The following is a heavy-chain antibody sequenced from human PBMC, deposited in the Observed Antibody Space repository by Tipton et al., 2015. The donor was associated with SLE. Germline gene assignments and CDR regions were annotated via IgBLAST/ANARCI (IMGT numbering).Heavy chain of an antibody. Sequence: TLSLTCTVSGGSISSHDWSWIRQPPGKGLEWIGSIYYSGNANSNPSLKSRVTISVDTSKNQFSLKLSSVTAADTAVYYCARHPPRGGSGYALDYWGQGTLVTVSS. CDR2: IYYSGNA. CDR1: GGSISSHD. V-gene: IGHV4-59*11. J-gene: IGHJ4*02. CDR3: ARHPPRGGSGYALDY. D-gene: IGHD5-12*01.